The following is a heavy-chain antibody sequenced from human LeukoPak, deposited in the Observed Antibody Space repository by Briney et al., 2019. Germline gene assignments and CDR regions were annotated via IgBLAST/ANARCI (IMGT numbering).Heavy chain of an antibody. CDR1: GFTFSSYS. J-gene: IGHJ6*03. CDR3: ARRVEPSPEDIVVVPAASSSYYYMDV. D-gene: IGHD2-2*01. Sequence: PGGSLRLSCAASGFTFSSYSMNWVRQAPGKGLEWVSYISSSSSTIYYADSVKGRFTISRDNAKNSLYLQMNSLRAEDTAVYYCARRVEPSPEDIVVVPAASSSYYYMDVWGKGTTVTVSS. V-gene: IGHV3-48*01. CDR2: ISSSSSTI.